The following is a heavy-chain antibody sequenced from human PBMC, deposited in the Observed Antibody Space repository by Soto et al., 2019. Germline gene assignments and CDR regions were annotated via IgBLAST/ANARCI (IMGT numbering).Heavy chain of an antibody. CDR1: GDSLSSYA. V-gene: IGHV1-69*01. D-gene: IGHD3-22*01. CDR3: ARVRDYYDSPFDH. J-gene: IGHJ4*02. CDR2: IIPMFGTA. Sequence: QVQLVQSGTEVKKPGSSVKVSCKASGDSLSSYAMSWVRQAPGQGLEWMGGIIPMFGTANYAQKFQGRITITADESTRTAYMKLSSLTSEDTAVYYCARVRDYYDSPFDHWGQGTLVTVSS.